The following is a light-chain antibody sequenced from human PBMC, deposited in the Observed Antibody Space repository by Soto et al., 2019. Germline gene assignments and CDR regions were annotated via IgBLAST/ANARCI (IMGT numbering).Light chain of an antibody. CDR2: DNN. J-gene: IGLJ1*01. Sequence: QSVLTQPPSVSATPGQKVTISCSGSSFNIGNNYVSWYQQLPGTAPKLLIYDNNKRPSGIPDRFSGSKSVTSATLDITGLQTGDEADYYCGTWDSSLSAYVFGTGTKLTVL. V-gene: IGLV1-51*01. CDR3: GTWDSSLSAYV. CDR1: SFNIGNNY.